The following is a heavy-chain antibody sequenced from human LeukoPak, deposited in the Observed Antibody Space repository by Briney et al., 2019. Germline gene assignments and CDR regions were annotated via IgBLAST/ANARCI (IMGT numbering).Heavy chain of an antibody. D-gene: IGHD3-22*01. CDR1: GFTFSSYA. CDR3: AKDYTPYYDSSGYYTGFDY. V-gene: IGHV3-23*01. Sequence: GGSLRLSCAASGFTFSSYAMSWVRHAPGRGLEWVSAISNSGGSTYYADSVKGRFTISRDNSKNTLYLQMNSLRAEDTAVYYCAKDYTPYYDSSGYYTGFDYWGQGTLVTVSS. J-gene: IGHJ4*02. CDR2: ISNSGGST.